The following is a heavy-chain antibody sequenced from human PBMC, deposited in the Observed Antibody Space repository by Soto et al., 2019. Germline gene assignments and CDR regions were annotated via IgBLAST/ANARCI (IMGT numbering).Heavy chain of an antibody. CDR2: IYYSGST. D-gene: IGHD1-26*01. CDR1: GGSISSGGYY. CDR3: ASSGQLGGPFDY. Sequence: PSETLSLACTVSGGSISSGGYYWSWIRQHPGKGLEWIGYIYYSGSTYYNPSLKSRVTISVDTSKNQFSLKLSSVTAADTAVYYCASSGQLGGPFDYWGQGTLVTVSS. J-gene: IGHJ4*02. V-gene: IGHV4-31*03.